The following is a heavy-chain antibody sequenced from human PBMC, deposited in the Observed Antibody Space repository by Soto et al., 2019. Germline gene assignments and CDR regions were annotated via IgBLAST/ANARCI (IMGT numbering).Heavy chain of an antibody. Sequence: SVKVSCKASGYTFTSYDISWVRQAPGQGLEWMGGIIPIFGTANYAQKFQGRVTITADESTSTAYMELSSLRSEDTAVYYCARGGGPVTTYYYYYGMDVWGQGTTVTVSS. J-gene: IGHJ6*02. V-gene: IGHV1-69*13. CDR1: GYTFTSYD. CDR3: ARGGGPVTTYYYYYGMDV. D-gene: IGHD4-17*01. CDR2: IIPIFGTA.